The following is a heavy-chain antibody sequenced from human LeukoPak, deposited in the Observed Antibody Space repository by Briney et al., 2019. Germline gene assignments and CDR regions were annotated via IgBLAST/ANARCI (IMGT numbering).Heavy chain of an antibody. CDR3: ARANPLYCSSTTCLFDY. J-gene: IGHJ4*02. CDR2: INPNSGDT. CDR1: GYTFTSYL. D-gene: IGHD2-2*01. V-gene: IGHV1-2*02. Sequence: ASVKVSCKTSGYTFTSYLITWVRQAPGQGLEWMGWINPNSGDTNYAQKFQGRVTMTRDTSISTAHMELSRLRSDDTAVYYCARANPLYCSSTTCLFDYWGQGTLVTVSS.